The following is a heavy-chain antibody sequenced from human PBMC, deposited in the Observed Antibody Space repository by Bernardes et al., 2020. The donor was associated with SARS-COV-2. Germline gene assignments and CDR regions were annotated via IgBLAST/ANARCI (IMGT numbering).Heavy chain of an antibody. Sequence: GWSLRLSCAASGFAVNSNYMAWVRQAPGKGLEWVSIVYSSGFTYYTESVKGRFIISRDSSKNTLYLQMNNLRAEDTAVYYCARDSGRGYNYGTLDFWGQGTLVTVST. J-gene: IGHJ4*02. CDR2: VYSSGFT. V-gene: IGHV3-53*01. CDR3: ARDSGRGYNYGTLDF. CDR1: GFAVNSNY. D-gene: IGHD5-18*01.